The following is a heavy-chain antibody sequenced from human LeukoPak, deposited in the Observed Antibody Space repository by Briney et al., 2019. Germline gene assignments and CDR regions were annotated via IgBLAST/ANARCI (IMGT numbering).Heavy chain of an antibody. Sequence: ASVKVSCKASGYTFTSYGISWVRQAPGQGLEWMGWISAYNGNTNYAQKLQGRVTMTTDTSTSTAYMELRSLRSDDTAVYYCAGEAYDSSAFWFDPWGQGTLVTVSS. CDR2: ISAYNGNT. CDR3: AGEAYDSSAFWFDP. CDR1: GYTFTSYG. D-gene: IGHD3-22*01. J-gene: IGHJ5*02. V-gene: IGHV1-18*01.